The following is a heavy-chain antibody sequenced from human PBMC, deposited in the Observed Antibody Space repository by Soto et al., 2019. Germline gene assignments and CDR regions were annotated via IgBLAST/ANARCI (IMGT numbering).Heavy chain of an antibody. V-gene: IGHV4-34*01. Sequence: PSETLSLTCAVYGGSFSGYYWSWIRQPPGKGLEWIGEINHSGSTNYNPSLKSRVTISVDTSKNQFSLKLSSVTAADTAVYYCARLTVAGLDYWGQGALVTVSS. CDR3: ARLTVAGLDY. CDR2: INHSGST. D-gene: IGHD6-19*01. CDR1: GGSFSGYY. J-gene: IGHJ4*02.